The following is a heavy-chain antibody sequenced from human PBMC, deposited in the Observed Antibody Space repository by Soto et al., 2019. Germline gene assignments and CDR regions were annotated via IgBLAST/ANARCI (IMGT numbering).Heavy chain of an antibody. CDR2: IYHSGAT. J-gene: IGHJ4*02. Sequence: SETLSLTCSVSGYSITSNNWWSWVRQAPGKGLEWIGEIYHSGATTYNPSLKNRATISVDPSKNHFSLKLTSVTAADTAVYFCARDLGTGTDYWGRGTLVTVSS. V-gene: IGHV4-4*02. CDR1: GYSITSNNW. CDR3: ARDLGTGTDY. D-gene: IGHD1-1*01.